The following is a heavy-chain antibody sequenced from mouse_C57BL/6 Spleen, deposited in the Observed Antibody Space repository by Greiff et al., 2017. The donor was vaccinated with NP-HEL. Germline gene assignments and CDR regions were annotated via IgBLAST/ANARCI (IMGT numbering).Heavy chain of an antibody. CDR2: ISSGGSYT. Sequence: EVQLQESGGDLVKPGGSLKLSCAASGFTFSSYGMSWVRQTPDQRLEWVATISSGGSYTYYPDSVKGRFTISRDNAKNTLYLQMSSLTSEDTAMDDCARQYYGSSHNNAFDYWGQGTTLTVSS. CDR3: ARQYYGSSHNNAFDY. D-gene: IGHD1-1*01. V-gene: IGHV5-6*01. J-gene: IGHJ2*01. CDR1: GFTFSSYG.